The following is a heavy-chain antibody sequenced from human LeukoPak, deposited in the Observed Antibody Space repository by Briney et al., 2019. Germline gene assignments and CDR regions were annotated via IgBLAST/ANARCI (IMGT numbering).Heavy chain of an antibody. Sequence: ASVKVSCKASGGTFSIYAISWVRQAPGQGLEWMGGIIPIFGTANYAQKFQGRVTITADESTSTAYMELSSLRSENTAVYYCARASPYYDFWSGYWNNWFDPWGQGTLVTVSS. CDR3: ARASPYYDFWSGYWNNWFDP. J-gene: IGHJ5*02. CDR1: GGTFSIYA. CDR2: IIPIFGTA. V-gene: IGHV1-69*01. D-gene: IGHD3-3*01.